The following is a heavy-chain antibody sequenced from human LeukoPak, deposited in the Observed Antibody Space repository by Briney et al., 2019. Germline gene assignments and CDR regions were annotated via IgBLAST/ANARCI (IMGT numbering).Heavy chain of an antibody. CDR2: ISGSGGST. J-gene: IGHJ4*02. CDR1: GFTFRDYA. CDR3: AKSVESAVTTNPYFDF. Sequence: GGSLRLSCGASGFTFRDYAMRWVRQALGKGVKWVSVISGSGGSTYNADSVKGRFTISRDNSKNIVYVQMNSLRAEDAAVYYCAKSVESAVTTNPYFDFWGQGALVTVSS. D-gene: IGHD4-17*01. V-gene: IGHV3-23*01.